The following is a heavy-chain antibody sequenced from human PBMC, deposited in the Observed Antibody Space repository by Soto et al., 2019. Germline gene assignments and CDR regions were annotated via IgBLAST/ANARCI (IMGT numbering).Heavy chain of an antibody. V-gene: IGHV3-9*01. D-gene: IGHD2-2*01. CDR1: GFSFDEYA. Sequence: EVQLVESGGGLVQPGRSLRLSCAASGFSFDEYAMHWVRQAPGKGLEWVSGISWNSGTMGYGDSVKGRFTISRDNAKHTLYPQMKSMRAEDTALYYCAKGFCSSTRCLTYSYMDVWGKGTTVTVSS. CDR3: AKGFCSSTRCLTYSYMDV. J-gene: IGHJ6*03. CDR2: ISWNSGTM.